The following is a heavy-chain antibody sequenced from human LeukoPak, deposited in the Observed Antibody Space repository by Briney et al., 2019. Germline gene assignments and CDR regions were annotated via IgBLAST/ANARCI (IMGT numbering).Heavy chain of an antibody. D-gene: IGHD1-26*01. CDR2: ISAYNGNT. V-gene: IGHV1-18*01. J-gene: IGHJ6*03. CDR1: GYTFTSYG. CDR3: ASGVGATNYYYYYMDV. Sequence: ASVKVSCKASGYTFTSYGISWVRQAPGQGLEWMGWISAYNGNTNYAQKLQGRVTMTTDTSTSTAYMELRSLRSDDTAVYYCASGVGATNYYYYYMDVWGKGTTVTVSS.